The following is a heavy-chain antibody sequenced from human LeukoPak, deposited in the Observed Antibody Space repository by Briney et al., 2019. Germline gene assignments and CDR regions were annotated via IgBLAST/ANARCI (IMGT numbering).Heavy chain of an antibody. V-gene: IGHV4-31*03. D-gene: IGHD3-10*01. Sequence: PSQTLSLTCTVSGGSISSGGYYWSWIRQHPGKGLEWIGYIYYSGSTYYNPSLKSRVTISVDTSKNQFSLKLSSVTAADTAVYYCARVDPPIGAHMVRGAPGTFDIWGQGTMVTVSS. CDR3: ARVDPPIGAHMVRGAPGTFDI. J-gene: IGHJ3*02. CDR2: IYYSGST. CDR1: GGSISSGGYY.